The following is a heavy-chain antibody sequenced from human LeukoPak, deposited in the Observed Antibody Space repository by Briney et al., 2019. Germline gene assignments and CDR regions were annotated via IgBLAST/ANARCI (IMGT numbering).Heavy chain of an antibody. J-gene: IGHJ4*02. CDR2: IIPIFGTA. D-gene: IGHD5-18*01. CDR1: VVTFSSYA. V-gene: IGHV1-69*01. CDR3: ARGLSAGGYSSYYFDY. Sequence: GSSVKVSCKASVVTFSSYAISWVRQAPGQGLEWMGGIIPIFGTANYAQKFQGRVTITADESTSTAYMELSSLRSEDTAVYYCARGLSAGGYSSYYFDYWGQGTLVTVSS.